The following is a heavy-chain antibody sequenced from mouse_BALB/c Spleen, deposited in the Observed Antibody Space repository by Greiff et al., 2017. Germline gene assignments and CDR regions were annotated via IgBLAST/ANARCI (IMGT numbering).Heavy chain of an antibody. CDR3: GKDYYGSFNY. D-gene: IGHD1-1*01. V-gene: IGHV1-37*01. J-gene: IGHJ2*01. CDR2: INPYNGDT. Sequence: VQLQQSGPELVKPGASVKISCKASGYSFTGYFMNWVNQSHGKSLEWIGRINPYNGDTFYNQKFKGKATLTVDKSSSTAHMELLSLTSEDSAVYYCGKDYYGSFNYWGQGTTLTVSS. CDR1: GYSFTGYF.